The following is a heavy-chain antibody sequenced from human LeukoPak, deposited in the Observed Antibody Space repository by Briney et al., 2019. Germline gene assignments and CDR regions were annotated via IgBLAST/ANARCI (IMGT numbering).Heavy chain of an antibody. D-gene: IGHD6-19*01. Sequence: SETLSLTCTVSCGSISSSRDYWGWIRQPPGKGLEWIGSIYYSGSTYYNPSLKSRVTISVDTSKNQFSLKLSSVTAADTAVYYCARHVEIAVAGPIDYWGQGTLVTVSS. CDR2: IYYSGST. J-gene: IGHJ4*02. CDR3: ARHVEIAVAGPIDY. V-gene: IGHV4-39*01. CDR1: CGSISSSRDY.